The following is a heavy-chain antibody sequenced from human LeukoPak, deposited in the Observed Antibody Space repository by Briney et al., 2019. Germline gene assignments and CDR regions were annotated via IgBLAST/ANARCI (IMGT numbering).Heavy chain of an antibody. D-gene: IGHD3-22*01. CDR3: AKDRSTYYYDSSGYYPDAFDI. CDR1: GFTFSRYG. V-gene: IGHV3-33*06. Sequence: GRSLRLSCAASGFTFSRYGMHWVRQAPGKGLEWVAFIWYDGTEKYYADSVKGRFTVSRDNSKNTLYLQMNTLRAEDTAVYYCAKDRSTYYYDSSGYYPDAFDIWGQGTMVTVSS. CDR2: IWYDGTEK. J-gene: IGHJ3*02.